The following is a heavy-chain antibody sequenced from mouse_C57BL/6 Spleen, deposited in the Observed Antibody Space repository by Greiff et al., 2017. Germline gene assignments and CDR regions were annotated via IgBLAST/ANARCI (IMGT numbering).Heavy chain of an antibody. J-gene: IGHJ1*03. CDR1: GYTFTSYW. CDR2: INPSNGGT. CDR3: ARSRITTVVDWYFDV. Sequence: VQLQQPGTELVKPGASVKLSCKASGYTFTSYWMHWVKQRPGQGLEWIGNINPSNGGTNYNEKFKSKATLTVDKSSSTAYMQRSSLTSEDSAVYYCARSRITTVVDWYFDVWGTGTTVTVSS. V-gene: IGHV1-53*01. D-gene: IGHD1-1*01.